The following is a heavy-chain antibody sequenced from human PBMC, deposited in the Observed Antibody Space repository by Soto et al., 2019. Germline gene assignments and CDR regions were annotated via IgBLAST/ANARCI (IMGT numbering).Heavy chain of an antibody. V-gene: IGHV3-23*01. CDR1: GFTFSTYA. D-gene: IGHD6-13*01. Sequence: SCAASGFTFSTYAMSWVRQAPGKGLEWVSAISGSGGSTYYADSVKGRFTISRDNSKNTLYLQMNSLRAEDTALYYCAKSYSSNWYDYFDYWGQGTLVTVSS. J-gene: IGHJ4*02. CDR2: ISGSGGST. CDR3: AKSYSSNWYDYFDY.